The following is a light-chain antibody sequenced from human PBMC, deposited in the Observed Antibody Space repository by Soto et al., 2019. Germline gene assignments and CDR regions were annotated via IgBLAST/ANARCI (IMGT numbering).Light chain of an antibody. CDR2: EVN. J-gene: IGLJ1*01. CDR1: SSDIGSYDY. CDR3: TSYTGDDFTFI. V-gene: IGLV2-8*01. Sequence: QSVLTQPPSASGCLGQSVTISCTGTSSDIGSYDYVSWYQQHPGRAPKLIIFEVNKRPSGVPDRFSGSKSGNTASLIVSGLQPDDEAEYHCTSYTGDDFTFIFGTGTKVTVL.